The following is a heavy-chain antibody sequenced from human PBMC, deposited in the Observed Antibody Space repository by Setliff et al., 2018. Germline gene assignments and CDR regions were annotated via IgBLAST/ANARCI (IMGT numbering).Heavy chain of an antibody. J-gene: IGHJ4*02. CDR3: ARGAAAGIRTFDY. Sequence: GASVKVSCKASGGTFSSYAISWVRQAPGQGLEWIGGIIPILGIANYAQKFQGRVTITADKSTSTAYMELSSLRSEDAAVYYCARGAAAGIRTFDYWGQGTLVTVSS. CDR1: GGTFSSYA. D-gene: IGHD6-13*01. V-gene: IGHV1-69*10. CDR2: IIPILGIA.